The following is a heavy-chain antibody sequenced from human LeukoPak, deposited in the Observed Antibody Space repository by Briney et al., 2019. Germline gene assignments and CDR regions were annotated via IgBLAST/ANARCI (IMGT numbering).Heavy chain of an antibody. J-gene: IGHJ6*03. Sequence: SVKVSCKASGGTFSSYAISWVRQAPGQGLEWMGGIIPIFGTANYAQKFQGRVTITTDESTSTAYMELSSLRSDDTAVYYCAKDGGAYGVYYYYMDVWGKGTTVTDSS. CDR3: AKDGGAYGVYYYYMDV. CDR1: GGTFSSYA. D-gene: IGHD4-17*01. V-gene: IGHV1-69*05. CDR2: IIPIFGTA.